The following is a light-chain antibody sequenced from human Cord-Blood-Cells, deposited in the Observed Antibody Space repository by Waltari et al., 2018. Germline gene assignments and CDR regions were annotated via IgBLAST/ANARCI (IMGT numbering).Light chain of an antibody. CDR2: ADS. J-gene: IGLJ3*02. Sequence: QSALTQPASVSGSPGQSITISCTGTSSDVGGYNYVSWYQQHPGKAPKHMIYADSNRPSGVSNRFSGSKSGNTAALTISVLQDEDGADYYCSSYTSSSTWVFGGGTKLTVL. CDR1: SSDVGGYNY. CDR3: SSYTSSSTWV. V-gene: IGLV2-14*03.